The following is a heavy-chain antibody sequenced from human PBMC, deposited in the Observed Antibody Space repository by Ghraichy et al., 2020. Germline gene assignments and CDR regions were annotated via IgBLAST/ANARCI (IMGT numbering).Heavy chain of an antibody. J-gene: IGHJ4*02. D-gene: IGHD2-2*01. CDR3: ARTYCATTSCEGRFDS. CDR2: INQEGSKT. Sequence: GESLNISCAVSGFKLSGYWMSWVRQAPGKGLEWVANINQEGSKTYFADSLKGRFTISRDNAKNSVYLQMNSLRADDTAVYYCARTYCATTSCEGRFDSWGLGTLVTVSS. V-gene: IGHV3-7*01. CDR1: GFKLSGYW.